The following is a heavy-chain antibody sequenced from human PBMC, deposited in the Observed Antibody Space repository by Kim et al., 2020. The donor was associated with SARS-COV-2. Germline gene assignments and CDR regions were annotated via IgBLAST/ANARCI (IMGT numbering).Heavy chain of an antibody. J-gene: IGHJ5*02. Sequence: GGSLRLSCAASGFTFSSYSMNWVRQAPGKGLEWVSSISSSSSYIYYADSVKGRFTISRDNAKNSMYLQMNSQRAEDTAVYYCARLSSSQRGNWFDPWGQGTLVTVSS. V-gene: IGHV3-21*01. CDR1: GFTFSSYS. CDR3: ARLSSSQRGNWFDP. D-gene: IGHD6-13*01. CDR2: ISSSSSYI.